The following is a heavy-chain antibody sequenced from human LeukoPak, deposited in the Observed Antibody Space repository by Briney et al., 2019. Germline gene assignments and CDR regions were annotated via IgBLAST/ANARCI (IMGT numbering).Heavy chain of an antibody. J-gene: IGHJ4*02. Sequence: ASVKVSCKASGYTFTSYGISWVRQAPGQGLEWMGWISAYNGNTNYAQKLQGRVTMTTDTSTSTAYMELRSLRSDDTAVYYCARSHIVVVVAAPNCWGQGTLVTVSS. CDR3: ARSHIVVVVAAPNC. D-gene: IGHD2-15*01. V-gene: IGHV1-18*01. CDR2: ISAYNGNT. CDR1: GYTFTSYG.